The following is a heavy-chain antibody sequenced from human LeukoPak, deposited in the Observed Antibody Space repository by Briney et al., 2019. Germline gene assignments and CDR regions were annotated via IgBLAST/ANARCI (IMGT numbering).Heavy chain of an antibody. Sequence: SETLSLTCTVSGGSISSYYWSWIQQPPGKGLEWIGYIYYSGSTNYNPSLKSRVTISVDTSKNQFSLKLSPVTAADTAVYYCARDGYDYGFDYWGQGTLVTVSS. CDR1: GGSISSYY. CDR3: ARDGYDYGFDY. J-gene: IGHJ4*02. D-gene: IGHD5-12*01. CDR2: IYYSGST. V-gene: IGHV4-59*01.